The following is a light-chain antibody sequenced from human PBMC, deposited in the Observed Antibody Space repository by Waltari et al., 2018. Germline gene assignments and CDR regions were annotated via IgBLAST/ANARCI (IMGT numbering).Light chain of an antibody. CDR2: GAT. CDR1: QCVSSN. V-gene: IGKV3-15*01. Sequence: EIVMTQSPATLSVSPGERATLSCRASQCVSSNLAWYQQKPGQAPRLLIYGATTRATGITARVSGSGSGTEFTLTISSLQAEDVAVYYCQQYNNWPPLTFGGGTKVEIK. CDR3: QQYNNWPPLT. J-gene: IGKJ4*01.